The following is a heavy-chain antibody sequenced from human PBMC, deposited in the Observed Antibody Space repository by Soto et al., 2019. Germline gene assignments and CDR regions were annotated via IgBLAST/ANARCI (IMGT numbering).Heavy chain of an antibody. V-gene: IGHV3-23*01. J-gene: IGHJ4*02. CDR1: GFTFSRYA. Sequence: GGSLRLSCAASGFTFSRYAMGWVRQAPGEGLGWVAGISGGGGSTYYGDTVKGRFTISRDNSKNTLYLEMNSLRAEDTAVYYCAKDPGYCASATCYDLYWGQGALVTVSS. CDR2: ISGGGGST. D-gene: IGHD2-2*01. CDR3: AKDPGYCASATCYDLY.